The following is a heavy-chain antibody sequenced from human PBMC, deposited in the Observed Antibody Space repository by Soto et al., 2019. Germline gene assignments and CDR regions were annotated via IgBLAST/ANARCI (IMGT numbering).Heavy chain of an antibody. D-gene: IGHD3-22*01. Sequence: PGGSLRLSCAASGFTFSSYAMSWVRQAPGKGLEWVSAISGSGGSTYYADSVKGRFTISRGNSKNTLYLQMNSLRAEDTAVYYCAKERAITMIVVPLSLFDYWGQGTLVTVS. J-gene: IGHJ4*02. CDR1: GFTFSSYA. CDR3: AKERAITMIVVPLSLFDY. V-gene: IGHV3-23*01. CDR2: ISGSGGST.